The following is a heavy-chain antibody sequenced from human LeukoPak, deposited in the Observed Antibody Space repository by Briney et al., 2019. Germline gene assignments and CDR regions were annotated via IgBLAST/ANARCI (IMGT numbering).Heavy chain of an antibody. CDR1: GFTFSSYS. CDR3: ARGGGGYCSGGRCNFYRYYMDV. V-gene: IGHV3-48*01. J-gene: IGHJ6*03. CDR2: ISSGYPTI. Sequence: GGSLRLSCAASGFTFSSYSINWVRQAPGKGLEWVSYISSGYPTIYYADSVKGRFTISRDNAKNSLYLQMNSLRAGDTAVYYCARGGGGYCSGGRCNFYRYYMDVWGKGTTVTASS. D-gene: IGHD2-15*01.